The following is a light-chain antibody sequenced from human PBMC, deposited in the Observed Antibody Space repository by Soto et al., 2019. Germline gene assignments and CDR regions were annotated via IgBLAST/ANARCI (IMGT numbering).Light chain of an antibody. CDR1: QTIGSSY. J-gene: IGKJ1*01. V-gene: IGKV3-20*01. CDR3: QQYRTPSQT. Sequence: EIVLTQSPGTLSLSPGEGATLSCRASQTIGSSYLAWYQQRPGQAPRLLIYGGANRATGIPDRFSATGSETDFTLAISRLEPEDFAVYYCQQYRTPSQTFGQGTKVDIK. CDR2: GGA.